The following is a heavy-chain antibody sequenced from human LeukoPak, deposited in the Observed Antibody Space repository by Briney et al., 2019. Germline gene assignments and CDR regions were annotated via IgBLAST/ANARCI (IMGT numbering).Heavy chain of an antibody. Sequence: GGSLRLSCAASGFTFSSYGMHWARQAPGKGLEWVAVIWNDGSDKYYADSVKSRFTISRDNSKNTLYLQMNSLRAEDTAVYYCAKPTRGSGSFLIDFWGQGTLVTVSS. V-gene: IGHV3-33*06. CDR3: AKPTRGSGSFLIDF. J-gene: IGHJ4*02. D-gene: IGHD1-26*01. CDR2: IWNDGSDK. CDR1: GFTFSSYG.